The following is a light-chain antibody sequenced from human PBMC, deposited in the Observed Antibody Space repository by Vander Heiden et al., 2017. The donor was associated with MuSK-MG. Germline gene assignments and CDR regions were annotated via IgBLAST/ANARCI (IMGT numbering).Light chain of an antibody. V-gene: IGKV1-5*01. CDR1: RGISSW. CDR2: DAC. CDR3: QHNNWSPWT. J-gene: IGKJ1*01. Sequence: SPSTLSASVGDRVTITCRVSRGISSWLAWYQQKPGRAPNLLIYDACTLKSGVPSRFSGSGSGTEFTLTISSLQPDDVATYYCQHNNWSPWTFGQGTKVEIK.